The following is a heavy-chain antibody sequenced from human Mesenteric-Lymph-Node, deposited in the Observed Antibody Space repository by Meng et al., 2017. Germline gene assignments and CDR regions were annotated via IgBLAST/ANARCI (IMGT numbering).Heavy chain of an antibody. J-gene: IGHJ4*02. V-gene: IGHV3-30*07. D-gene: IGHD3-10*01. CDR3: AKDRAPLLWFGELFHYFDY. CDR2: ISYDGSNK. Sequence: GGSLRLSCAASGFTFSSYAMHWVRQAPGKGLEWVAVISYDGSNKYYADSVKGRFTISRDNSKNTLYLQMNSLRAEDTAVYYCAKDRAPLLWFGELFHYFDYWGQGTLVTVSS. CDR1: GFTFSSYA.